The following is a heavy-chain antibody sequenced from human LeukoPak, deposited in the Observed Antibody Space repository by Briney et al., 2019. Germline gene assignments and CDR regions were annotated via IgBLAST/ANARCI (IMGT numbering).Heavy chain of an antibody. D-gene: IGHD1-26*01. CDR3: ATATYSGSYQYFDY. CDR2: FDPEDGET. Sequence: ASVKVSCKVSGYTLTDLSMHWVRQAPGKGLEWMGGFDPEDGETIHAQKFQGRVTMTEDTSTDTAYMELSSLRSEDTAVYYCATATYSGSYQYFDYWGQGTLVTVSS. V-gene: IGHV1-24*01. J-gene: IGHJ4*02. CDR1: GYTLTDLS.